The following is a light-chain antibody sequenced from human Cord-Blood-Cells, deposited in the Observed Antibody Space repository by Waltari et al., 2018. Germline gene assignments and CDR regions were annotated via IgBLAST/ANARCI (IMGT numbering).Light chain of an antibody. Sequence: DIQMTQSPSSLSASVGDRVTITCRASQSISSYLNWYQQKPGKAPKLLIYAASSLQSGVPSRFSGSGSGTDFTLTISSRQPEDFAPYYCQQSYSTPYTVGQGTKLEIK. V-gene: IGKV1-39*01. CDR1: QSISSY. CDR2: AAS. CDR3: QQSYSTPYT. J-gene: IGKJ2*01.